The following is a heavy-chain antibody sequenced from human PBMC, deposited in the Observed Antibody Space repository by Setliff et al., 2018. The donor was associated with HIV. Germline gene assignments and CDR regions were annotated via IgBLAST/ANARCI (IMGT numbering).Heavy chain of an antibody. V-gene: IGHV5-51*01. J-gene: IGHJ5*02. CDR1: GYSFSSYS. D-gene: IGHD3-10*01. Sequence: GESLKISCKASGYSFSSYSIAWVRQLPGKGLEWMGIIYPGDSNTRYSPSFEGQVTISADESISTAYLQWSRPKASDTAMYYCARTSMVRGAVWWFDPWGQGTLVTVSS. CDR3: ARTSMVRGAVWWFDP. CDR2: IYPGDSNT.